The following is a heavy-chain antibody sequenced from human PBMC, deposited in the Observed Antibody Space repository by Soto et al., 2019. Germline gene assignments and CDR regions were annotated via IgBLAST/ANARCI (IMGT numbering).Heavy chain of an antibody. V-gene: IGHV4-59*01. CDR2: IYYTGSI. Sequence: QVQLQESGPGLVKPSETLSLNCTVSGGSITSDYWTWIRQPPGKGLEWIGHIYYTGSIASNASLRSRITISLDPSKTHFSLKLSSVTAADSAVYFCARGGGTYCGGGSCYRSRAFHIWGLGTMVTVSS. CDR1: GGSITSDY. J-gene: IGHJ3*02. D-gene: IGHD2-15*01. CDR3: ARGGGTYCGGGSCYRSRAFHI.